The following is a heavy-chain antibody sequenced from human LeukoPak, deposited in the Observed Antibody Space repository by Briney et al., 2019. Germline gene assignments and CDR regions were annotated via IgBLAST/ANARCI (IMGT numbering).Heavy chain of an antibody. CDR1: GASVTSGGFY. J-gene: IGHJ5*02. CDR3: ARHSGSGSLSRPFDP. CDR2: VYYTGST. Sequence: SETLSLTCSVSGASVTSGGFYWGWLRQPPGKGPEWIATVYYTGSTYYNPSLKSRVTISIDTSKNQFSLRLTSVTATDTAIYHCARHSGSGSLSRPFDPWGQGTLITVSS. V-gene: IGHV4-39*01. D-gene: IGHD3-10*01.